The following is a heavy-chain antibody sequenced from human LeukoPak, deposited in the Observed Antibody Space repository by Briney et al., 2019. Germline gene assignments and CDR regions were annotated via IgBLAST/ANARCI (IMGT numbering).Heavy chain of an antibody. Sequence: ASVKVSCKASGYTITVYYIHWVRQAPGQGLEWMGRINPYSGGTNYAQNFQGRVTMTRDTSISTAYMELSRPRSDDTALYYCARDTDYYDSSGYSLDAFDIWGQGTMVTVSS. V-gene: IGHV1-2*06. CDR1: GYTITVYY. J-gene: IGHJ3*02. D-gene: IGHD3-22*01. CDR3: ARDTDYYDSSGYSLDAFDI. CDR2: INPYSGGT.